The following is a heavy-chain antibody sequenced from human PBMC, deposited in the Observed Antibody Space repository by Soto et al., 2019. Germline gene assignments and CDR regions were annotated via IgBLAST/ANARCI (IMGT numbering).Heavy chain of an antibody. Sequence: SVKVSCKASGGTFSSYAISWVRQAPGQGLEWMGGIIPIFGTANYAQKFQGRVTITADKSTSTAYMELSSLRSEDTAVYYCARGGSQLAPITYYYYGMDVWGQGTTVTVSS. CDR1: GGTFSSYA. V-gene: IGHV1-69*06. CDR3: ARGGSQLAPITYYYYGMDV. D-gene: IGHD2-2*01. CDR2: IIPIFGTA. J-gene: IGHJ6*02.